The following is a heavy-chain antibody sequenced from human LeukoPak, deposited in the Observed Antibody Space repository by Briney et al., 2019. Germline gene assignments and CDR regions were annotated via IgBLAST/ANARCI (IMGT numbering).Heavy chain of an antibody. CDR3: ARVPLRPAATVADY. Sequence: SETLSLTCTVSGDSISSSSYSTTYYWGWIRQPPGKGLEWIGYIYHSGSTYYNPSLKSRVTISVDRSKNQFSLKLSSVTAADTAVYYCARVPLRPAATVADYWGQGTLVTVSS. V-gene: IGHV4-30-2*01. J-gene: IGHJ4*02. CDR1: GDSISSSSYSTTYY. D-gene: IGHD2-2*01. CDR2: IYHSGST.